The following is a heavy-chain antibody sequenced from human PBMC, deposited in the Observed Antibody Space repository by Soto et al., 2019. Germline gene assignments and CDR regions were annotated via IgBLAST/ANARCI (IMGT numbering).Heavy chain of an antibody. D-gene: IGHD3-3*01. CDR3: AKVGLRFLEWPEEDFYYYYGMDV. V-gene: IGHV3-30*18. J-gene: IGHJ6*02. CDR2: ISYDGSNK. Sequence: QVQLVESGGGVVQPGRSLRLSCAASGFTFSSYGMHWVRQAPGKGLEWVAVISYDGSNKYYADSVKGRFTISRENSKNTLYLQMNSLRAEDTAVYYCAKVGLRFLEWPEEDFYYYYGMDVWGQGTTVTVSS. CDR1: GFTFSSYG.